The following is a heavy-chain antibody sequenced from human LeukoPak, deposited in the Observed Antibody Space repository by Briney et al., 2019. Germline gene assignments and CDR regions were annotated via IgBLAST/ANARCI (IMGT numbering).Heavy chain of an antibody. Sequence: GGSLRLSCAASGFTLSTYAIHWVRQPPGKGLEWVAVISSDGGGKFYGDSVRGRFTTSRDSSKNTVYLQMNSLRPQDTAVYYCARIDGYDTSDFWGQGTLVTVSS. D-gene: IGHD3-22*01. V-gene: IGHV3-30-3*01. CDR3: ARIDGYDTSDF. J-gene: IGHJ4*02. CDR2: ISSDGGGK. CDR1: GFTLSTYA.